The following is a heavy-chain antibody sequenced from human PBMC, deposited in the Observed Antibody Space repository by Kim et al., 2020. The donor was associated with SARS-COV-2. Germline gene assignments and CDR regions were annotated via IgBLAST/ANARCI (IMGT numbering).Heavy chain of an antibody. D-gene: IGHD4-17*01. V-gene: IGHV3-23*01. J-gene: IGHJ3*02. CDR2: ISGSGGST. Sequence: GGSLRLSCAASGFTFSSYAMSWVRQAPGKGLEWVSAISGSGGSTYYADSVKGRFTISRDNSKNTLYLQMNSLRAEDTAVYYCARLRWYPGGAFDIWGQGTMVTVSS. CDR3: ARLRWYPGGAFDI. CDR1: GFTFSSYA.